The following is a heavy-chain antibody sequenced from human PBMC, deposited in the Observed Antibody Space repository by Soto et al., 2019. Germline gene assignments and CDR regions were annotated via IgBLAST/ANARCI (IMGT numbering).Heavy chain of an antibody. Sequence: SETLSLTCTVSGGSINNHYWGWIRQPPGQGLEWIGYIYHSGSTNYNPSLKSRVTMSVDTSKNQFSLKLSSLTAADTAIYYCARANWFFAYWGQGTLVTVSS. V-gene: IGHV4-59*11. J-gene: IGHJ4*02. CDR2: IYHSGST. CDR1: GGSINNHY. D-gene: IGHD7-27*01. CDR3: ARANWFFAY.